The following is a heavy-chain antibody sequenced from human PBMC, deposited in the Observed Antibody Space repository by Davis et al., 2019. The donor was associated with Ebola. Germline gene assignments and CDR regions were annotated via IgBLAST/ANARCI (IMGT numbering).Heavy chain of an antibody. CDR2: IIPIPGIA. D-gene: IGHD2/OR15-2a*01. V-gene: IGHV1-69*02. J-gene: IGHJ4*02. CDR1: GGTFRSNT. CDR3: ASEPFDTTLFDD. Sequence: AASVKVSCKASGGTFRSNTFSWVRQAPGQGLEWMGRIIPIPGIATYAQKFQGRVTITADKSTSTVYMDLNSLRSEDTAVYYCASEPFDTTLFDDWGQGTLVTVSP.